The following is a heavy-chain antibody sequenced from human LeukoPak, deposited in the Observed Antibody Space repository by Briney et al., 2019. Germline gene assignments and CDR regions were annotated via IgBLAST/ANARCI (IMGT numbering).Heavy chain of an antibody. V-gene: IGHV3-21*04. CDR3: AKDIRQYSSSWFDY. Sequence: GGSLRLSCAASGFTFSSYSMNWVRQAPGKGLEWVSSISSSSSYIYYADSVKGRFTISRDNAKNSLYLQMNSLRTEDTALYYCAKDIRQYSSSWFDYWGQGTLVTVSS. CDR2: ISSSSSYI. CDR1: GFTFSSYS. J-gene: IGHJ4*02. D-gene: IGHD6-13*01.